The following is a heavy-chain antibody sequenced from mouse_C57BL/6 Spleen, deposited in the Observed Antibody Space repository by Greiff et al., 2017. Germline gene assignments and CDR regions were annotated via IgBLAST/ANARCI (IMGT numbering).Heavy chain of an antibody. CDR1: GYTFTSYW. J-gene: IGHJ3*01. V-gene: IGHV1-72*01. Sequence: VKLMESGAELVKPGASVKLSCKASGYTFTSYWMHWVKQRPGRGLEWIGRIGPNSGGTKYNEEFKSKATLTVDEASSTAYMQLNSLTSEDSAVYYGASSGDYTWFAYWGQGTLVTVSA. CDR3: ASSGDYTWFAY. CDR2: IGPNSGGT. D-gene: IGHD2-4*01.